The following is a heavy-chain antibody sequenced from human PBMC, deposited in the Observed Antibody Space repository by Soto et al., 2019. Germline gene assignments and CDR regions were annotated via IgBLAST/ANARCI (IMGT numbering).Heavy chain of an antibody. V-gene: IGHV4-59*11. D-gene: IGHD3-22*01. CDR3: ARLRDRSGTASIYNGMDV. CDR1: GVSLTSHY. Sequence: ASETLSLTCRVSGVSLTSHYWTWIRQSPGKGLEWIGYIYYSGSTNYSPSLKSRLTMSIDTPSNQFSLNLSSVTAAGTAIYYCARLRDRSGTASIYNGMDVWGPGTMVTVSS. J-gene: IGHJ6*02. CDR2: IYYSGST.